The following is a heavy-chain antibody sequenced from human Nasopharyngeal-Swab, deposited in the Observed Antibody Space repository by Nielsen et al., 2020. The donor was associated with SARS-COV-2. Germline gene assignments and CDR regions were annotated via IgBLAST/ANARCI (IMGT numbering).Heavy chain of an antibody. CDR2: INHSRST. D-gene: IGHD2-2*01. CDR1: GGSFSGYS. J-gene: IGHJ5*02. CDR3: ARGTPYCSSTSCYSWFDP. Sequence: SQTLSLTCAVSGGSFSGYSWSWIRQPPGKGLEWIGEINHSRSTNYNPSLKSRVTISVDTSKNQFSLKLSSVTAADTAVYYCARGTPYCSSTSCYSWFDPWGQGTLVTVSS. V-gene: IGHV4-34*01.